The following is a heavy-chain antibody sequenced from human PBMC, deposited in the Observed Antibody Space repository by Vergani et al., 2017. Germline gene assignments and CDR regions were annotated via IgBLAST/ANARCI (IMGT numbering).Heavy chain of an antibody. J-gene: IGHJ6*02. CDR1: GFKFSDHD. D-gene: IGHD1-1*01. CDR2: ISPGASTV. Sequence: LEESGGGSVKPGGSLRLSCAASGFKFSDHDMSWIRQAPGKGLEWVSHISPGASTVSYTDSVTGRFTVSRDNDNNSLTLDMTTLRVDDTAVYYCAKNPGISTTRHYYAMDVWGQGTTVTVSS. V-gene: IGHV3-11*04. CDR3: AKNPGISTTRHYYAMDV.